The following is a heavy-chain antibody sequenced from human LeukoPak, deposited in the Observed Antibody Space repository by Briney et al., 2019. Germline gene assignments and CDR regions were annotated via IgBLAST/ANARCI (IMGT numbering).Heavy chain of an antibody. D-gene: IGHD4-17*01. CDR3: ATLYGDYGYFDL. CDR1: GFTFSSYG. Sequence: RSGGSLRLSCAASGFTFSSYGMNWVRQAPGKGLEWVSSVSSSSSYIYYADSVKGRFTISRDNAKNSLYLQMNSLRAEDTAVYYCATLYGDYGYFDLWGRGTLVTVSS. CDR2: VSSSSSYI. J-gene: IGHJ2*01. V-gene: IGHV3-21*01.